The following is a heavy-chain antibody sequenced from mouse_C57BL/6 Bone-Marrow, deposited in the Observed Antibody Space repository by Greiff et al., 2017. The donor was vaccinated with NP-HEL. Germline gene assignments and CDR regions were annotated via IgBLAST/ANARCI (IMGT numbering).Heavy chain of an antibody. Sequence: VQLQQSGAELVKPGASVKLSCTASGFNIKDYYMHWVKPRTEQGLEWIGRIDPEAGETKYAPKFQGKATITADTSSNTAYLQLSSLTSEDTAVYYWAPDYYGSSPFAYWGQGTLVTVSA. CDR2: IDPEAGET. V-gene: IGHV14-2*01. CDR1: GFNIKDYY. CDR3: APDYYGSSPFAY. D-gene: IGHD1-1*01. J-gene: IGHJ3*01.